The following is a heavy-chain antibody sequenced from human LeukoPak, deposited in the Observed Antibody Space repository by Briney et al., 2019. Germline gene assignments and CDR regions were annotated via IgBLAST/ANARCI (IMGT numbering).Heavy chain of an antibody. CDR2: IRYDGSNK. CDR3: AKDFSPPLRSFGECRCFWFDP. D-gene: IGHD3-10*01. CDR1: GFTFSSYG. Sequence: GGSLRLSCAASGFTFSSYGMHWVRQAPGKGLEWVAFIRYDGSNKYYADSVKGRFTISRDNSKNTLYLQMNSLRAEDTAVYYCAKDFSPPLRSFGECRCFWFDPWGQGTLVTVSS. J-gene: IGHJ5*02. V-gene: IGHV3-30*02.